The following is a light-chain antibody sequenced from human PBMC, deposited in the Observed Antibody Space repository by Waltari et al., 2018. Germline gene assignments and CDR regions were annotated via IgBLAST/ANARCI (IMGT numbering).Light chain of an antibody. Sequence: DVVMTQSPLSLPVTLGQPASISCWSSQSLVQSDGNTFLNWFHQRPGQSHRRLIYKVSNRESGFPDRFSGSGSGTDFTLKSSRVEAEDVGIYYCLQSSQWPYAFGQGTKLEIK. V-gene: IGKV2-30*02. CDR3: LQSSQWPYA. J-gene: IGKJ2*01. CDR1: QSLVQSDGNTF. CDR2: KVS.